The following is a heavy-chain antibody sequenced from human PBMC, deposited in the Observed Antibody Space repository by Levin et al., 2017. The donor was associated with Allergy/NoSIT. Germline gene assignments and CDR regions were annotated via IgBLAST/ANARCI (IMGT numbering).Heavy chain of an antibody. CDR2: IYPGDSDT. CDR1: GYSFTTHW. Sequence: GESLKISCKTSGYSFTTHWIGWVRQMPGKGLEWMGIIYPGDSDTRYSPSFQGQVTISADKSISTAYLHWNTLKASDTAMYDCARVSDNWFLDYCYGVGVWGQGTTVTVSS. CDR3: ARVSDNWFLDYCYGVGV. V-gene: IGHV5-51*01. D-gene: IGHD1-1*01. J-gene: IGHJ6*02.